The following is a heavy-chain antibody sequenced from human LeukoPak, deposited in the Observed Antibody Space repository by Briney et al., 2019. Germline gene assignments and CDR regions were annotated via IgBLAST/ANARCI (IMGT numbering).Heavy chain of an antibody. CDR1: GGSFSGYY. V-gene: IGHV4-34*01. J-gene: IGHJ4*02. D-gene: IGHD6-19*01. CDR3: ARGAVAGTHFDY. CDR2: INHSGST. Sequence: PSEALSLTCAVYGGSFSGYYWSWIRQPPGKGLEWIGEINHSGSTNYNPSLKSRVTISVDTSKNQFPLKLSSVTAADTAVYYCARGAVAGTHFDYWGQGTLVTVSS.